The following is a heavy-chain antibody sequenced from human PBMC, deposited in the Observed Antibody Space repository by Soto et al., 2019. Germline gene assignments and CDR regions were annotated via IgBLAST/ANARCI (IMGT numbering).Heavy chain of an antibody. D-gene: IGHD7-27*01. CDR2: IFYNGRT. CDR1: GASINTYY. Sequence: QVQLQESGPGLVKPSETLSLTCTVSGASINTYYWSWIRQPPGKGLEWIGYIFYNGRTNYNPSLKSRVTIQGDTWTNQVSMTMSSVTAADTAMYYCARQIPIFGLDVWGQGTTLTVSS. V-gene: IGHV4-59*08. CDR3: ARQIPIFGLDV. J-gene: IGHJ6*02.